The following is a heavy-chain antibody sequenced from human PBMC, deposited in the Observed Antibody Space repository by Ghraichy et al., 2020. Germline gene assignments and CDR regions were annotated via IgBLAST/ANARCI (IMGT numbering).Heavy chain of an antibody. D-gene: IGHD6-13*01. CDR1: GGSISSYY. Sequence: SQTLSLTCTVSGGSISSYYWSWIRQPPGKGLEWIGYIYTSGSTNYNPSLKSRVTISVDTSKNQFSLKLSSVTAADTAVYYCARHPHPHGSWFNYYYYYGMDVWGQGTTVTVSS. V-gene: IGHV4-4*09. CDR3: ARHPHPHGSWFNYYYYYGMDV. CDR2: IYTSGST. J-gene: IGHJ6*02.